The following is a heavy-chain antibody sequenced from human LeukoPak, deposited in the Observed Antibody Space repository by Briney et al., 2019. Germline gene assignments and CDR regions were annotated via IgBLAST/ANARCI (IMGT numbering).Heavy chain of an antibody. D-gene: IGHD6-19*01. J-gene: IGHJ4*02. CDR2: ITSTSRST. CDR1: GFTFSSHS. V-gene: IGHV3-48*02. CDR3: AREGPVAGTPFDF. Sequence: GGSLRLSCEASGFTFSSHSMNWVRQAPGKGLEWVSYITSTSRSTYYADSVKGRFTISRDNAKNSLYLQMISLGDEDTAVYYCAREGPVAGTPFDFWGQGTLVTVSS.